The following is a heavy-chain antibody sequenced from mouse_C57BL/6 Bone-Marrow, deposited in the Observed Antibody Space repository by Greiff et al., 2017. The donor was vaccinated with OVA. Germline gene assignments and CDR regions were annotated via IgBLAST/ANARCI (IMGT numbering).Heavy chain of an antibody. CDR3: ARYDGYDEFAY. Sequence: QVQLQQSGAELVKPGASVKLSCKASGYTFTSYGMHWVKQRPGQGLEWIGMIHPNSGSTNYNEKFKGKATLTADKSSSTAYMQLSSLTSEDSAVYYCARYDGYDEFAYWGQGTLVTVSA. CDR2: IHPNSGST. D-gene: IGHD2-3*01. CDR1: GYTFTSYG. V-gene: IGHV1-64*01. J-gene: IGHJ3*01.